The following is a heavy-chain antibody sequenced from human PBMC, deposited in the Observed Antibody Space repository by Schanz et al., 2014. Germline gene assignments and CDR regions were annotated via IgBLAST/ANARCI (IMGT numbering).Heavy chain of an antibody. Sequence: EVQLLESGGGLVQPGGSLRLSCAASGFTFSTSAMSWVRQVPGKGLEWVSAILGLASTTDYADSVKGRFTISRDNSKNLLYLQMNSLRAEDTAVYDGTRDVRLDRRGNWFDPWGQGTLVTVSS. CDR2: ILGLASTT. J-gene: IGHJ5*02. V-gene: IGHV3-23*01. CDR3: TRDVRLDRRGNWFDP. CDR1: GFTFSTSA. D-gene: IGHD1-1*01.